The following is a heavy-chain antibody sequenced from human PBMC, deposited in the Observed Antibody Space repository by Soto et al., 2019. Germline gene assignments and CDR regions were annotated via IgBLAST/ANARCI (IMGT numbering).Heavy chain of an antibody. CDR1: GFTFSYG. CDR2: ISYDSTNK. CDR3: ATLVIGYCSGNTCDDY. Sequence: VQLLESGGGLIQPGGSLRLSCAASGFTFSYGIHWLRQAPGKGLEWVAYISYDSTNKFYGDSVKGRFTISRDNSKNTQFLQMNRLRAEDTAVYYGATLVIGYCSGNTCDDYWGQGTLVAVSS. J-gene: IGHJ4*02. V-gene: IGHV3-30*03. D-gene: IGHD2-15*01.